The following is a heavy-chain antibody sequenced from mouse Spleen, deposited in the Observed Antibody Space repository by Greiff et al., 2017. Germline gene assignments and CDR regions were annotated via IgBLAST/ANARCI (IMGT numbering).Heavy chain of an antibody. CDR3: ARGNYGNLYAMDY. Sequence: VQGVESGPGLVQPSQSLSITCTVSGFSLTSYGVHWVRQSPGKGLEWLGVIWSGGSTDYNAAFISRLSISKDNSKSQVFFKMNSLQADDTAIYYCARGNYGNLYAMDYWGQGTSVTVSS. CDR2: IWSGGST. V-gene: IGHV2-2*01. D-gene: IGHD2-1*01. CDR1: GFSLTSYG. J-gene: IGHJ4*01.